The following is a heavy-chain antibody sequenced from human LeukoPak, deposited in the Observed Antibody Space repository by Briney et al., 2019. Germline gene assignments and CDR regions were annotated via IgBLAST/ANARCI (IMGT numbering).Heavy chain of an antibody. CDR3: ARCYDYVWGSYRSPRAFDI. V-gene: IGHV4-34*01. CDR2: VNHSGST. Sequence: SETLSLTCAVYGGSVSGYYWSWIRQPPGKGLERIGEVNHSGSTSYNPSLKSRITISVDTSKNQFSLKLNSVTAADTAVYYCARCYDYVWGSYRSPRAFDIWGLGTMVTVSS. D-gene: IGHD3-16*02. CDR1: GGSVSGYY. J-gene: IGHJ3*02.